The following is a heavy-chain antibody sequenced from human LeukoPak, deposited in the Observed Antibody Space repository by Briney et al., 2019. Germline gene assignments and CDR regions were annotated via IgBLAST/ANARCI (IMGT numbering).Heavy chain of an antibody. CDR1: GFTFSSYE. J-gene: IGHJ4*02. CDR3: ARGQDSSGWYGDYFDY. D-gene: IGHD6-19*01. Sequence: GGSLRLSCAASGFTFSSYEMNWVRQAPGKGLEWVSYISSSGSTIYYADSVKGRSTISRDNAKNSLYLQMNSLRAEDTAVYYCARGQDSSGWYGDYFDYWGQGTLVTVSS. CDR2: ISSSGSTI. V-gene: IGHV3-48*03.